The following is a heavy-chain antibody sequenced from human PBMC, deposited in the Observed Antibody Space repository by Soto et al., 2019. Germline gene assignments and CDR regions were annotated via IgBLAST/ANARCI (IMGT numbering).Heavy chain of an antibody. CDR3: ARRLYDFWSGYFHTPFDY. J-gene: IGHJ4*02. CDR2: IYYSGST. CDR1: GGSISSSSYY. Sequence: PSETLSLTCTVSGGSISSSSYYWGWIRQPPGKGLEWIGSIYYSGSTYYNPSLKSRVTISVDTSKNQFSLKLSSVTAADTAVYYCARRLYDFWSGYFHTPFDYWGQGTLVTVSS. V-gene: IGHV4-39*01. D-gene: IGHD3-3*01.